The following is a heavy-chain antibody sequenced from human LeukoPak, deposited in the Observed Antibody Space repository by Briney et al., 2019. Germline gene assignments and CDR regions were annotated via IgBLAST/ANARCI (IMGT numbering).Heavy chain of an antibody. CDR3: ARRQSLARNDY. D-gene: IGHD6-19*01. J-gene: IGHJ4*02. V-gene: IGHV5-51*01. Sequence: GESLKISCKGSGYTFTNYWIGWVRQMPGKGLEWMGIIYPGDSDTRYSPSFQGQVTISADKSLNTAYLQWSSLKASDTAMYYCARRQSLARNDYWGQGTLVTVSS. CDR1: GYTFTNYW. CDR2: IYPGDSDT.